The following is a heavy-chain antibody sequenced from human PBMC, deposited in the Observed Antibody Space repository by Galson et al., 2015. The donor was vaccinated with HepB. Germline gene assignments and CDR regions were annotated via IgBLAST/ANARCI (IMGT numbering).Heavy chain of an antibody. J-gene: IGHJ4*02. D-gene: IGHD3-3*01. CDR2: VFHSGTT. Sequence: SLTCAVSGGSISSTTWWSWVRQSPTKGLEWIGEVFHSGTTGYNPSLRSRVTISLDKSRNQFSLKFRSVTAADTAVYYCASSRSTGMSYDFWSGYYTFDNWGQGTLVTVSS. CDR3: ASSRSTGMSYDFWSGYYTFDN. V-gene: IGHV4-4*02. CDR1: GGSISSTTW.